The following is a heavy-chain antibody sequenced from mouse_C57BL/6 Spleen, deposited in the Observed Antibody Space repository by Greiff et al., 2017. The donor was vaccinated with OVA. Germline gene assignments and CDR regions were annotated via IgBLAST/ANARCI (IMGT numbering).Heavy chain of an antibody. CDR2: IYPGDGDT. Sequence: VQLQQSGPELVKPGASVKISCKASGYAFSSSWMNWVKQRPGKGLEWIGRIYPGDGDTNYNGKFKGKATLTADKSSSTAYMQLSSLTSEDAAVYVCARGLTGTSFDYWGQGTTLTVSS. V-gene: IGHV1-82*01. CDR3: ARGLTGTSFDY. D-gene: IGHD4-1*01. CDR1: GYAFSSSW. J-gene: IGHJ2*01.